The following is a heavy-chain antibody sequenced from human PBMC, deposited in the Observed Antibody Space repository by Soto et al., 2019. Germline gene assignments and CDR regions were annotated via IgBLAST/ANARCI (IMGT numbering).Heavy chain of an antibody. Sequence: ASVKVSCKTSGYIFTSYAINWVRQAPGQGLEWMGWISTYNGNTNYAQKLQGRLTMTTDTSTSTASMELRSLISDDTAVYYCARQLYFGESNTALLGSWGQGTLVTVSS. CDR2: ISTYNGNT. CDR1: GYIFTSYA. V-gene: IGHV1-18*01. CDR3: ARQLYFGESNTALLGS. D-gene: IGHD3-10*01. J-gene: IGHJ5*02.